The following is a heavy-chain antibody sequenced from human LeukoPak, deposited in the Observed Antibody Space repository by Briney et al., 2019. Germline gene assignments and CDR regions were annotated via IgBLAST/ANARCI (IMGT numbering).Heavy chain of an antibody. D-gene: IGHD3-3*01. J-gene: IGHJ6*02. CDR3: ARVATYYGFSCGMDV. CDR1: GGSISSGSYY. V-gene: IGHV4-61*02. CDR2: IYMSGST. Sequence: PSETLSLTCTVSGGSISSGSYYWSWIRQPAGKGLEWIGRIYMSGSTNYNPSLKNRVTISVDMSKNQFSLRLTSVTAADTAVYYCARVATYYGFSCGMDVWGQGTTVTVSS.